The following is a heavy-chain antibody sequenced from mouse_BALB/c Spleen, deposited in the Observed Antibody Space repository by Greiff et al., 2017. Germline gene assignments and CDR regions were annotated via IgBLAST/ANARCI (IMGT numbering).Heavy chain of an antibody. CDR3: ESCTRVTEGASFDY. CDR2: ISTYSGNT. CDR1: GYTFTDYA. Sequence: QVQLQQSGPELVRPGVSVKISCKGSGYTFTDYAMYWVKQSHAKSLGWIGVISTYSGNTNYNQKFKGKATMTVDKSSSTAYMELARLTSEESAIYYGESCTRVTEGASFDYWGQGTTLTVSS. J-gene: IGHJ2*01. V-gene: IGHV1S137*01. D-gene: IGHD2-2*01.